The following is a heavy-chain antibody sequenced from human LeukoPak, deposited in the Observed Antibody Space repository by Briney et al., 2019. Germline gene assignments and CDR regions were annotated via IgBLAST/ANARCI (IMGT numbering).Heavy chain of an antibody. CDR3: ARGIDYYDSSGYPEAPFDY. CDR2: INHSGST. V-gene: IGHV4-34*01. D-gene: IGHD3-22*01. CDR1: GGSFSGYY. J-gene: IGHJ4*02. Sequence: SETLSLTCVVYGGSFSGYYWSWIRQPPGKGLEWIGEINHSGSTNYNPSLKSRVTISVDTSKNQFSLKLSSVTAADTAVYYCARGIDYYDSSGYPEAPFDYWGQGTLVTVSS.